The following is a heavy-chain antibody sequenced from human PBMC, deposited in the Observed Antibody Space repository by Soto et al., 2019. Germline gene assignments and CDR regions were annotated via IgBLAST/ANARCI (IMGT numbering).Heavy chain of an antibody. CDR1: GGSISNHY. Sequence: QVQLQESGPGLAKPSETLSLTCTVSGGSISNHYWNWIRQPPGKGLEWIGYIYYSGSTNYNPSLKSRVTLSLDPSKNHFSLSLNSVTAADTAVYYCALDYQYRCCSFAFDLWGQGTMVTVSS. CDR3: ALDYQYRCCSFAFDL. V-gene: IGHV4-59*11. J-gene: IGHJ3*01. D-gene: IGHD3-16*02. CDR2: IYYSGST.